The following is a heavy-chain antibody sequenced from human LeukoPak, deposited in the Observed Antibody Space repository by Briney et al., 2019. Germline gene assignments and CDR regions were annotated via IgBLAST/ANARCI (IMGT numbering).Heavy chain of an antibody. Sequence: GASVKVSCKASGYTFTIYAMNWVRQAPGQGLEWMGWINTNTGNPTYAQGFTGRFVFSLDTSVSTAYLQISSLKAEDTAVYYCARGGAMGGYYYYYGMDVWGQGTTVTVSS. CDR1: GYTFTIYA. J-gene: IGHJ6*02. D-gene: IGHD1-26*01. V-gene: IGHV7-4-1*02. CDR2: INTNTGNP. CDR3: ARGGAMGGYYYYYGMDV.